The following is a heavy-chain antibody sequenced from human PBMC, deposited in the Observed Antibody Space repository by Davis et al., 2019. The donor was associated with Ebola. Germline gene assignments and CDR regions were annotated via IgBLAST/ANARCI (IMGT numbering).Heavy chain of an antibody. Sequence: ASVKVSCKASGYPFTTYAMEWVRQAPGQGLEWMGWINTYSGNPTYAQGFTGRFVFSLDTSVSMAYLQISSLKAEDTAVYYCARVVWYSSSNPHFDYWGQGTLVTVSS. V-gene: IGHV7-4-1*04. CDR1: GYPFTTYA. CDR2: INTYSGNP. D-gene: IGHD6-6*01. J-gene: IGHJ4*02. CDR3: ARVVWYSSSNPHFDY.